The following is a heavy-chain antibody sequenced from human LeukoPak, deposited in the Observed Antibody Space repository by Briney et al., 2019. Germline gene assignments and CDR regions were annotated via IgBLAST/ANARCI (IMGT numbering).Heavy chain of an antibody. CDR3: ARVSVVYGMDV. J-gene: IGHJ6*02. V-gene: IGHV4-59*01. CDR2: MYYTGST. Sequence: SSETLSLTCRVAGGSIGSGYWAWIRQPPGKGLEWIGYMYYTGSTNYNPSLKSRVTISLATSKNQFSLKLSSVTAADTAVYYCARVSVVYGMDVWGRGTTVPVSS. CDR1: GGSIGSGY.